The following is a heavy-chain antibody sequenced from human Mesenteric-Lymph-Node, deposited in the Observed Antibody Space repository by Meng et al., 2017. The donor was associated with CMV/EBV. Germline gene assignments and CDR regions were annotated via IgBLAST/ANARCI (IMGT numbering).Heavy chain of an antibody. V-gene: IGHV1-8*01. CDR1: GYTFTSYD. J-gene: IGHJ4*02. D-gene: IGHD2-2*01. CDR2: MNPNSGNT. CDR3: ARAHRYCSSTGCLYYFDY. Sequence: ASVKVSCKASGYTFTSYDINWVRQATGQGLEWMGWMNPNSGNTGYAQKFQGRVTMTRNTSISTAYMELSSLRSEDTAVYYCARAHRYCSSTGCLYYFDYWGQGTLVTVSS.